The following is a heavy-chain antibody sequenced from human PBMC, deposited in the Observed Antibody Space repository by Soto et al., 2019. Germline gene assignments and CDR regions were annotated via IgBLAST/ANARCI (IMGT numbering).Heavy chain of an antibody. CDR3: ARRGAYSQSLEP. J-gene: IGHJ5*02. D-gene: IGHD2-21*01. CDR1: GGSISSRSCY. CDR2: IYFGGTT. V-gene: IGHV4-61*05. Sequence: WVPLSLTCTVSGGSISSRSCYWAWNRQPPGKGLEWVGYIYFGGTTSYNPSLKSRVTISLETSNSQFSLRLTSVTAADTAVYYCARRGAYSQSLEPWGPGNLVTVT.